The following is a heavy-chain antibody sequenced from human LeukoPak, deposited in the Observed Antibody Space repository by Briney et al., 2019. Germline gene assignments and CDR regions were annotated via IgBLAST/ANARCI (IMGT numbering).Heavy chain of an antibody. D-gene: IGHD1-26*01. V-gene: IGHV3-23*01. CDR2: ISGSGGST. J-gene: IGHJ4*02. CDR3: AKGMSGSYLFDY. CDR1: GFTFSSYG. Sequence: GGSLRLSCAASGFTFSSYGMSWVRQAPGKGLEWVSAISGSGGSTYYADSVKGRFTISRDNSKNTLYLQMNSLRAEDTAVYYCAKGMSGSYLFDYWGQGTLVTVSS.